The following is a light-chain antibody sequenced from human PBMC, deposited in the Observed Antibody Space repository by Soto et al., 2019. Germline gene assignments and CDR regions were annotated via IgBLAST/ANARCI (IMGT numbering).Light chain of an antibody. CDR2: AAS. CDR3: QQSYSTLLT. Sequence: DIQMTQSPSSLSASVGDRATITCRASQSISSYLNWYQQKPGKAPKLLIYAASSLQSGVPSRFSGSGSGTHFTLTISSPQPEDFSTYYCQQSYSTLLTFGGGTKVEIK. V-gene: IGKV1-39*01. CDR1: QSISSY. J-gene: IGKJ4*01.